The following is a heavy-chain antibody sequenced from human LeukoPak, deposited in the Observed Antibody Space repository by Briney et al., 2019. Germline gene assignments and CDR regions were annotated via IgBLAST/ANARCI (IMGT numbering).Heavy chain of an antibody. D-gene: IGHD3-10*01. CDR1: GYTFTSYG. CDR3: ARDGLLWFGELLFDY. CDR2: VSAYNGNT. Sequence: ASVKVSCKASGYTFTSYGISWVRQAPGQGLEWMGWVSAYNGNTNYAQKLQGRVTTTTDTSTSTAYMELRSLRSDDTAVYYCARDGLLWFGELLFDYWGQGTMVTVSS. V-gene: IGHV1-18*04. J-gene: IGHJ4*02.